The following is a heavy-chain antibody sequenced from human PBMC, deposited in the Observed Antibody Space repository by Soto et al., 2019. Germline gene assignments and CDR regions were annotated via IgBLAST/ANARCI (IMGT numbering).Heavy chain of an antibody. CDR2: INAGNGNT. J-gene: IGHJ4*02. CDR1: GYTFTSYA. V-gene: IGHV1-3*01. Sequence: ASVKVSCKASGYTFTSYAMHWVRQAPGQRLEWMGWINAGNGNTKYSQKFQGRVTITRDTSASTAYIELSSLRSEDTAVYYCARESGDNWTYEVYWGQGTLVTVSS. CDR3: ARESGDNWTYEVY. D-gene: IGHD1-7*01.